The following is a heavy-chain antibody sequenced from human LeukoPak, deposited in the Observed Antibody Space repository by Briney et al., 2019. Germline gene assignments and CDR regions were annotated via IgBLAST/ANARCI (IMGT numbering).Heavy chain of an antibody. CDR3: AKDRGYCSSTTCALDY. CDR2: ISGSGGST. V-gene: IGHV3-23*01. Sequence: GVLRLSCAASGFTFSSYAMSWVRQAPGKGLEWVSAISGSGGSTYYADSVKGRFTISRDNSKNTLYLQLNTLRAEDTAVYYCAKDRGYCSSTTCALDYWGQGTLVTVSP. D-gene: IGHD2-2*03. CDR1: GFTFSSYA. J-gene: IGHJ4*02.